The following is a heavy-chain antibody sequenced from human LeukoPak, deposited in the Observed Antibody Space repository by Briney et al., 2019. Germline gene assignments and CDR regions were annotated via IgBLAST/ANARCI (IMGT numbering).Heavy chain of an antibody. CDR2: IFYTGST. J-gene: IGHJ4*02. V-gene: IGHV4-39*01. D-gene: IGHD3-10*01. CDR3: ARQVPGGYYGLDY. CDR1: GGSISSSSYY. Sequence: SETLSLTCTVSGGSISSSSYYWGWIRQPPGKGLERIGSIFYTGSTFYTPSLKSRVTISVDTSKNQFSLKLNSVTAADTAVYYCARQVPGGYYGLDYWGQGTLVTVSS.